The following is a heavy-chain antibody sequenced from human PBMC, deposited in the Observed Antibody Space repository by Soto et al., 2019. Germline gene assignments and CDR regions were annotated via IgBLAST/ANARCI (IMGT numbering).Heavy chain of an antibody. V-gene: IGHV4-34*01. J-gene: IGHJ4*02. CDR1: GGSFSGYS. CDR3: ARAASPGTQIVVTASTGDYFDY. Sequence: PSETLSLTCAVYGGSFSGYSWTWIRRPPGKGLEWIGEINQRGNANYNPSRQRRVTISVDTSKNQFSLKLTSVTAADTAVYYCARAASPGTQIVVTASTGDYFDYWGQGTPVT. D-gene: IGHD2-21*02. CDR2: INQRGNA.